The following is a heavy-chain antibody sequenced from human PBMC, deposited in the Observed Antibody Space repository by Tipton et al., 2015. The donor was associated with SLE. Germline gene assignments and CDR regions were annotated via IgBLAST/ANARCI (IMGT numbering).Heavy chain of an antibody. CDR1: GFTFSSYG. CDR2: ISYDGSNK. J-gene: IGHJ3*02. CDR3: ARYVYSSGPDAFDI. V-gene: IGHV3-30*03. Sequence: SLRLSCAASGFTFSSYGMHWVRQAPGKGLEWVAVISYDGSNKYYADSVKGRLTISRDNAKNSLYLQMNSLRAEDTALYYCARYVYSSGPDAFDIWGQGTMVTVSS. D-gene: IGHD6-19*01.